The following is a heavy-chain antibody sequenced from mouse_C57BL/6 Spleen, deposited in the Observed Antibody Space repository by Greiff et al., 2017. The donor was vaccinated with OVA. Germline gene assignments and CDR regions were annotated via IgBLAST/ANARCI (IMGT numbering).Heavy chain of an antibody. J-gene: IGHJ2*01. CDR3: ARDYYGSSYY. D-gene: IGHD1-1*01. CDR1: GYTFTDYY. V-gene: IGHV1-76*01. Sequence: VQLKESGAELVRPGASVKLSCKASGYTFTDYYINWVKQRPGQGLEWIARIYPGSGNTYYNEKFKGKATLTAEKSSSTAYMQLSSLTSEDSAVYFCARDYYGSSYYWGQGTTLTVSS. CDR2: IYPGSGNT.